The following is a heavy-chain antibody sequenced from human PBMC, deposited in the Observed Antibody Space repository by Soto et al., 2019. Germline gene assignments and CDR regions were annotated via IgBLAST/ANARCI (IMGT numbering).Heavy chain of an antibody. Sequence: GGSLRLSCAASGFTVSSNYMSWVRQAPGKGLEWVSVIYSGGSTYYADSVKGRFTISRDNSKNTLYLQMNSLRAEDTAVYYCARVSVITFGGVIVTYYMDVWGKGTTVTVSS. CDR3: ARVSVITFGGVIVTYYMDV. V-gene: IGHV3-66*01. CDR2: IYSGGST. D-gene: IGHD3-16*02. CDR1: GFTVSSNY. J-gene: IGHJ6*03.